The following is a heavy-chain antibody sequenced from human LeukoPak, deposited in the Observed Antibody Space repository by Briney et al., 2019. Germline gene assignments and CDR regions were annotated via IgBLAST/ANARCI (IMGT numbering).Heavy chain of an antibody. CDR1: GFTFDDYA. J-gene: IGHJ3*02. V-gene: IGHV3-9*03. CDR3: AKSTIPYCSSTSCSRGDAFDI. CDR2: ISWNSGSI. Sequence: GGSLRLSCAASGFTFDDYAMHWVRQAPGKGLEWVSGISWNSGSIGYADSVKGRFTISRDNAKNSLYLQMNSLRAEDMALYYCAKSTIPYCSSTSCSRGDAFDIWGQGTMVTVSS. D-gene: IGHD2-2*01.